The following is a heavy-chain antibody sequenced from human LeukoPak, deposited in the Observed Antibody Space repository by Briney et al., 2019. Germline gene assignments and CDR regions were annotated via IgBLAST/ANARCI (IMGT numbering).Heavy chain of an antibody. D-gene: IGHD3-22*01. CDR1: GFTFSSYA. Sequence: GGSLRLSCAASGFTFSSYAMHWVRQAPGKGLEWVAVISYDGSNKYYAGSVKGRFTISRDNSRNTLYLQMNSLRAEDTAVYYCAREGHYYDSSGYGYYYGMDVWGQGTTVTVSS. CDR3: AREGHYYDSSGYGYYYGMDV. J-gene: IGHJ6*02. V-gene: IGHV3-30-3*01. CDR2: ISYDGSNK.